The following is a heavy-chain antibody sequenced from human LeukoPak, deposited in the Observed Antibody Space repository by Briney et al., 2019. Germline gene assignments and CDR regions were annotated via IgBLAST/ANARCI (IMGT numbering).Heavy chain of an antibody. J-gene: IGHJ3*02. CDR1: GFTFSSYS. D-gene: IGHD3-22*01. CDR2: ISSSSSYI. V-gene: IGHV3-21*01. CDR3: ARLPSYYYDSSGPDI. Sequence: GGSLRLSCAASGFTFSSYSMNWVRQAPGKGLEWVSSISSSSSYIYYADSVKGRFTISRDNAKNSLYLQMNSLRAEDTAVYYCARLPSYYYDSSGPDIWGQGTMVTVSS.